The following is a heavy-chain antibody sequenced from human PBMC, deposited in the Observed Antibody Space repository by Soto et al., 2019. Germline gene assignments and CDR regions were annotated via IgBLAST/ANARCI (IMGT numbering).Heavy chain of an antibody. Sequence: LSLTCAVYGGSFSGYYWSWIRQPPGKGLEWIGEINHSGSTNYNPSLKSRVTISVDTSKNQFSLKLSSVTAADTAVYYCALPWFGDAYYYGMDVWGQGTTVTVSS. CDR1: GGSFSGYY. J-gene: IGHJ6*02. CDR2: INHSGST. CDR3: ALPWFGDAYYYGMDV. V-gene: IGHV4-34*01. D-gene: IGHD3-10*01.